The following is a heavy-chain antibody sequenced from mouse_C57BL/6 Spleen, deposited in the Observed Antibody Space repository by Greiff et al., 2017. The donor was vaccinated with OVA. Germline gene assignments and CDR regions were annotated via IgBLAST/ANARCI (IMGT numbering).Heavy chain of an antibody. V-gene: IGHV5-12*01. CDR1: GFTFSDYY. D-gene: IGHD1-1*01. CDR2: LSNGGGST. CDR3: ARPYYYGRSPSWFAY. Sequence: EVHLVESGGGLVQPGGSLKLSCAASGFTFSDYYMYWVRQTPEKRLEWVAYLSNGGGSTYYPDTVQGRFTLSRDNAKNPLYLQMSRLKSEDTAMYYCARPYYYGRSPSWFAYWGQGTLGTVSA. J-gene: IGHJ3*01.